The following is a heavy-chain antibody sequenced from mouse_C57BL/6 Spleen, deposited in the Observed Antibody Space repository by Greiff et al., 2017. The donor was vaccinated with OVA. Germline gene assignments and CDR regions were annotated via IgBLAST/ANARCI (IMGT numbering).Heavy chain of an antibody. V-gene: IGHV1-15*01. Sequence: QVQLKESGAELVRPGASVTLSCKASGYTFTDYEMHWVKQTPVHGLEWIGAIDPETGGTADNQKFKGKAILTADKSSSTAYMELRSLTSEDSAVYYCTRYSNYLYWYFDVWGTGTTVTVSS. J-gene: IGHJ1*03. CDR1: GYTFTDYE. CDR3: TRYSNYLYWYFDV. CDR2: IDPETGGT. D-gene: IGHD2-5*01.